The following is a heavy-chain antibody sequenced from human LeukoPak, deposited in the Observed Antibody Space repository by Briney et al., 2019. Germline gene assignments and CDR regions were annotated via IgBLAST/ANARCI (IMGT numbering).Heavy chain of an antibody. CDR1: GFTFSSYA. CDR2: ISYDGSNK. D-gene: IGHD2-2*02. J-gene: IGHJ6*03. CDR3: ARVVVPAAIPYYYYYMDV. Sequence: GGSLRLSCAASGFTFSSYAMHWVRQAPGKGLEGVAVISYDGSNKYYADSVKGRFTISRDNSKNTLYLQMNSLRAEDTAVYYCARVVVPAAIPYYYYYMDVWGKGTTVTVSS. V-gene: IGHV3-30-3*01.